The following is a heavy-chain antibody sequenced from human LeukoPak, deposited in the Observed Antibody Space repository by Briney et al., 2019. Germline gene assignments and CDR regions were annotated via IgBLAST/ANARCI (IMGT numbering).Heavy chain of an antibody. V-gene: IGHV3-23*01. J-gene: IGHJ6*03. CDR2: FSGSGGTT. CDR3: ANGNRCTSPNCLGYDYFYMDV. CDR1: GFTFSSYA. D-gene: IGHD2-8*01. Sequence: GGSLRLSCAASGFTFSSYAMNWVRQAPGRGLEWVSGFSGSGGTTYYADSVKGRFTISRDNSKNTLYLQMNSLRAEDTAVYYCANGNRCTSPNCLGYDYFYMDVWGKGTTVTVSS.